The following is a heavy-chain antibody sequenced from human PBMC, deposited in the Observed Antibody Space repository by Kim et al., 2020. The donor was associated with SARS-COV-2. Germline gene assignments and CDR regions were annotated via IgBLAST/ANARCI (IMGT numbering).Heavy chain of an antibody. CDR1: GFTFSSYA. CDR2: ISGST. CDR3: AKNEGWHFDY. Sequence: GGSLRLSCAASGFTFSSYAMTWVRQAPGKGLEWVSTISGSTYYADSVKGRFTISRDNSKNTLYLHVNSLRAEDTAVYYCAKNEGWHFDYWGQGTLVTVSS. J-gene: IGHJ4*02. D-gene: IGHD2-15*01. V-gene: IGHV3-23*01.